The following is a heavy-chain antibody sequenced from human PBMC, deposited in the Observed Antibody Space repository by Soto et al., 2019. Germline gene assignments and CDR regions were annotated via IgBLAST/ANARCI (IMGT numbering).Heavy chain of an antibody. D-gene: IGHD4-17*01. CDR3: ARDINKVTTFSNYYYGMDV. J-gene: IGHJ6*02. Sequence: ASVKGSCKASGYTFSSYAMHWVRQSPEQRLEWMGWINAGNGNTKYSQKFQGRVTITRDTSASTAYMEMSSMRSEDTAVYYCARDINKVTTFSNYYYGMDVWGQGTTVPVSS. V-gene: IGHV1-3*01. CDR2: INAGNGNT. CDR1: GYTFSSYA.